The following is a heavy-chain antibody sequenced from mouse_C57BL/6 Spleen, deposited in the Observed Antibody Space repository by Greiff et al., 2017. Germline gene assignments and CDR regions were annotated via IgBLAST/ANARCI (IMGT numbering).Heavy chain of an antibody. CDR1: GFSLTSYA. V-gene: IGHV2-9-1*01. CDR3: ARNLVLLRRIWFAY. D-gene: IGHD1-1*01. Sequence: QVQLKESGPGLVAPSQSLSITCTVSGFSLTSYAISWVRQPPGKGLEWLGVIWTGGSKNYNSALKSSMSISKDNSKSQVFLKMNSLQTDDTARYYCARNLVLLRRIWFAYWGQGTLVTVSA. CDR2: IWTGGSK. J-gene: IGHJ3*01.